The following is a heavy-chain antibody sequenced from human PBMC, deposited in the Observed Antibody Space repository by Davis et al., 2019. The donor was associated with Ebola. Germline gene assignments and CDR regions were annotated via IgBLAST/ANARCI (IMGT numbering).Heavy chain of an antibody. V-gene: IGHV1-46*01. J-gene: IGHJ3*02. Sequence: ASVQVSCKASGYTFTSYYMHWVRQAPGQGLEWMGIINPSGGSTSYAQKFQGRVTMTRDTYTSTVYMELSSLRAEDTAVYYCAKVMTYDAFDIWGQGTMVTVSS. CDR1: GYTFTSYY. D-gene: IGHD3-16*01. CDR2: INPSGGST. CDR3: AKVMTYDAFDI.